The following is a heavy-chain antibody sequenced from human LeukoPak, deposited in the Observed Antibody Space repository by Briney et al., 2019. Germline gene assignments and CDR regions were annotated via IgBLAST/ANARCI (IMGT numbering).Heavy chain of an antibody. CDR1: GFTFSSYA. CDR3: ARTKYCSSTSCYPIGYYYYGMDV. V-gene: IGHV3-30-3*01. J-gene: IGHJ6*02. Sequence: GGSLRLSCAASGFTFSSYAMHWVRQAPGKGLEWVAVISYDGSNKYYADSVKGRLTISRDNSKNTLYLQMNSLRAEDTAVYYCARTKYCSSTSCYPIGYYYYGMDVWGQGTTVTVSS. D-gene: IGHD2-2*01. CDR2: ISYDGSNK.